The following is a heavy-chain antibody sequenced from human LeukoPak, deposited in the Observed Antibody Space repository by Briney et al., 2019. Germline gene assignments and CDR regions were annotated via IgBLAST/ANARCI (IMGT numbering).Heavy chain of an antibody. D-gene: IGHD3-22*01. V-gene: IGHV4-59*01. CDR1: GGSISSYY. CDR3: ARGGDSSGYYYPVFDY. Sequence: SETLSLTCTVSGGSISSYYWSWIRQPPGKGLEWIGYIYYSGSTNYNPSLKSRVTISVDTSKNQFSLKLSSVTAADTAVYYCARGGDSSGYYYPVFDYWGQGTLVTVSS. CDR2: IYYSGST. J-gene: IGHJ4*02.